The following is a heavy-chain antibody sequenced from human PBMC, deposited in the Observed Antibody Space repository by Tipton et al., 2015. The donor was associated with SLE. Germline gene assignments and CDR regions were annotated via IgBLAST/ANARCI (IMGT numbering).Heavy chain of an antibody. D-gene: IGHD3-22*01. CDR1: GGSFSGYY. J-gene: IGHJ2*01. CDR2: INHSGRT. V-gene: IGHV4-34*01. CDR3: ARSYDNSEGWSFDL. Sequence: TLSLTCAVYGGSFSGYYWSWIRQPPGKGLEWIGEINHSGRTNYNPSLKSRVTISVDTSKNQFSLKLSSVTAADAAVYYCARSYDNSEGWSFDLPGRGSLGTGSS.